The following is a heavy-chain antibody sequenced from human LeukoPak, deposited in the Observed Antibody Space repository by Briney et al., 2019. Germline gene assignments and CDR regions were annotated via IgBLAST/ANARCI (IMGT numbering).Heavy chain of an antibody. J-gene: IGHJ5*02. CDR3: ARDLFLEWFHTPAWFDP. CDR2: ISSSSSYI. V-gene: IGHV3-21*01. D-gene: IGHD3-3*01. Sequence: GGSLRLSCAASGFTFSSYSMNWVRQAPGKGREWVSSISSSSSYIYYADSVRGRFTISRDNAKNSLYLQMNSLRAEDTAVYYCARDLFLEWFHTPAWFDPWGQGTLVTVSS. CDR1: GFTFSSYS.